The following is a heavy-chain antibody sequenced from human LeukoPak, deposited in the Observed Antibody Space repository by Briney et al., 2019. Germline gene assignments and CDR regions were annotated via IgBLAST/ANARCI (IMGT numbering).Heavy chain of an antibody. V-gene: IGHV4-39*07. Sequence: SETLSLTCTVSGGSISSSSYYWGWIRQPPGKGLEWIGSIYYSGSTYYNPSLKSRVTISVDTSKNQFSLKLSSVTAADTAVYYCARDPQGRGATDWGQGTLVTVSS. CDR1: GGSISSSSYY. CDR2: IYYSGST. J-gene: IGHJ4*02. CDR3: ARDPQGRGATD. D-gene: IGHD1-26*01.